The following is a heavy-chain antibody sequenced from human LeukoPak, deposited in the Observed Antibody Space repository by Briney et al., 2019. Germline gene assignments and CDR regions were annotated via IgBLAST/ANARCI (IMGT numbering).Heavy chain of an antibody. D-gene: IGHD6-13*01. CDR2: IYYSGTT. CDR3: ARGVYIAAAQYGY. V-gene: IGHV4-59*01. CDR1: GGSISSYY. J-gene: IGHJ4*02. Sequence: SETLSLTCTVSGGSISSYYWSCIRQPPGKGLEWIGYIYYSGTTNYNPSLKSRVTISVDTSKNQFSLKLSSVTAADTAVYYCARGVYIAAAQYGYWGQGTLVTVSS.